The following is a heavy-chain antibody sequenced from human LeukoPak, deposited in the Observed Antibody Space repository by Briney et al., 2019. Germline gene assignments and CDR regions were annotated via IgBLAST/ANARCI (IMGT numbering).Heavy chain of an antibody. J-gene: IGHJ3*02. CDR2: INHSGST. V-gene: IGHV4-34*01. CDR1: GGSFSGYY. CDR3: ATGSLYYYGSGRGAFDI. Sequence: PSETLSLTCAVYGGSFSGYYCSWIRQPPGKGLEWIGEINHSGSTNYNPSLKSRVTISVDTSKNQFSLKLSSVTAADTAVYYCATGSLYYYGSGRGAFDIWGQGTMVTVSS. D-gene: IGHD3-10*01.